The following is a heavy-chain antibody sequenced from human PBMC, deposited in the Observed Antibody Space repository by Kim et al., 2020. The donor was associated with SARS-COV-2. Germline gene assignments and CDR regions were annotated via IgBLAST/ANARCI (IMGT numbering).Heavy chain of an antibody. J-gene: IGHJ5*02. V-gene: IGHV6-1*01. CDR3: ARDMYYYGSGSYFRA. Sequence: VSWKSRITINPDTSKNQFSLQLNSVTPEDTAVYYCARDMYYYGSGSYFRAWGQGTLVTVSS. D-gene: IGHD3-10*01.